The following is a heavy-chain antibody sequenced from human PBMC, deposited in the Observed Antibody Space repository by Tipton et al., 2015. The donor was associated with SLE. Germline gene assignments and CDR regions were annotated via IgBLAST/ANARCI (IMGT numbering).Heavy chain of an antibody. CDR2: IYYSGST. D-gene: IGHD3-9*01. Sequence: TLSLTCTVSGGSISSSSYYWGWIRQPPGKGLEWIVSIYYSGSTYYNPSLKSRVTISVDTSKNQFSLKLSSVTAADTAVYYCASVPWYDILTGYYGWFDPWGQGTLVTASS. J-gene: IGHJ5*02. V-gene: IGHV4-39*07. CDR3: ASVPWYDILTGYYGWFDP. CDR1: GGSISSSSYY.